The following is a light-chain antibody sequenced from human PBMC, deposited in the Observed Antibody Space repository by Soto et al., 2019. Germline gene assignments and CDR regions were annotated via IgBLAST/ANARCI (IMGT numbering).Light chain of an antibody. V-gene: IGLV2-8*01. CDR3: SSYAGSNNLV. CDR2: EVS. CDR1: SSDVGGYNY. Sequence: QSALTQPPSASGSPGQSVTLSCTGTSSDVGGYNYVYWYQQHPGKAPKLMIYEVSKRPSGVPDRFSGSKSGNTASLTVYGLQAEDEADYYCSSYAGSNNLVFGGGTKLTVL. J-gene: IGLJ2*01.